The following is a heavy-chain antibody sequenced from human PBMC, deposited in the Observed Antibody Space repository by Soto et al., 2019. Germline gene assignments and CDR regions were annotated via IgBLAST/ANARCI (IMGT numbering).Heavy chain of an antibody. CDR1: GGTFSSYA. Sequence: QVQLVQSGAEVKKPGSSVKVSCKASGGTFSSYAISWVRQAPGQGLEWMGGIIPIFGTANYAQKFQGRVXIXAXXSTSTAYMELSSLRSEDTAVYYCARDAVSGWYFDYWGQGTLVTVSS. CDR3: ARDAVSGWYFDY. CDR2: IIPIFGTA. V-gene: IGHV1-69*12. D-gene: IGHD6-19*01. J-gene: IGHJ4*02.